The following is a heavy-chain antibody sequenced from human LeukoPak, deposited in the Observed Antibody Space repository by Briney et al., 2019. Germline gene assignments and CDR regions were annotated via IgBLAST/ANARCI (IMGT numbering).Heavy chain of an antibody. V-gene: IGHV4-61*02. J-gene: IGHJ5*02. CDR2: IYNSGIT. CDR1: GGSITSDNYY. CDR3: ARGRKQLVLWWFDP. Sequence: PSETLSLTCTVSGGSITSDNYYWSWIRQPAGKGLEWIGRIYNSGITDYSPSLESRVTISVDTSKNQFSLKLSSVTAADTAVYYCARGRKQLVLWWFDPWGQGTLVTVSS. D-gene: IGHD6-13*01.